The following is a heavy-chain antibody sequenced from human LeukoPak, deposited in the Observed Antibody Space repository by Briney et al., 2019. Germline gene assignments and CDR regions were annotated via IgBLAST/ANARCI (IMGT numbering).Heavy chain of an antibody. J-gene: IGHJ4*02. CDR2: TIPIFGTA. CDR3: ARTNTHYYDSSGYQRPYYFDY. CDR1: GYTFTGYY. D-gene: IGHD3-22*01. V-gene: IGHV1-69*06. Sequence: SVKVSCKASGYTFTGYYMHWVRQAPGQGLEWMGGTIPIFGTANYAQKFQGRVTITADKSTSTAYMELSSLRSEDTAVYYCARTNTHYYDSSGYQRPYYFDYWGQGTLVTVSS.